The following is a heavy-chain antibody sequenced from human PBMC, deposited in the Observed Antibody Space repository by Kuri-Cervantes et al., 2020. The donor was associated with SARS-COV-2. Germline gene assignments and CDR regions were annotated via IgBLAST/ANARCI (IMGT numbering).Heavy chain of an antibody. D-gene: IGHD3-3*01. J-gene: IGHJ5*02. Sequence: SETLSLTCTVSGGSVSSGCYYWSWIRQPPGKGLEWIGYIYYSGSTNYNPSLKSRVTISVDTSKNQFSLKLSSVTAADTAVYYCARAKMGFLEWDNWFDPWGQGTLVTVSS. CDR3: ARAKMGFLEWDNWFDP. V-gene: IGHV4-61*01. CDR2: IYYSGST. CDR1: GGSVSSGCYY.